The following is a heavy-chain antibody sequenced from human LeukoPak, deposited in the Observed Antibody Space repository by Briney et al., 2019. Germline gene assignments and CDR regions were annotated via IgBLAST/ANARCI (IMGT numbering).Heavy chain of an antibody. CDR1: GDSFSNYW. V-gene: IGHV5-51*01. D-gene: IGHD2-21*02. CDR3: ARRCSGNCYSFDY. Sequence: GESLKISCQGSGDSFSNYWMGWVCQMPGKGPEWMGVIYPADSDTRYSPSFQGQVTISADKSISTAYLQWSSLKPSDSAMYYCARRCSGNCYSFDYWDQGSLVTVSS. J-gene: IGHJ4*02. CDR2: IYPADSDT.